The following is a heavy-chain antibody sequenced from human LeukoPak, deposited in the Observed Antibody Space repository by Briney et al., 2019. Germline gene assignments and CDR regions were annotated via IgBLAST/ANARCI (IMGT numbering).Heavy chain of an antibody. CDR1: GYSFTNYW. Sequence: GESLKISCKVSGYSFTNYWIGWVRQMPGKGLEWMGIIYPDDSDTKYSPSFQGQVTISADKSISTAYLQWSSLKASDTAMYYCARSGRLGYCSGGNCFRWDYWGQGTLVTVSA. V-gene: IGHV5-51*01. D-gene: IGHD2-15*01. CDR2: IYPDDSDT. CDR3: ARSGRLGYCSGGNCFRWDY. J-gene: IGHJ4*02.